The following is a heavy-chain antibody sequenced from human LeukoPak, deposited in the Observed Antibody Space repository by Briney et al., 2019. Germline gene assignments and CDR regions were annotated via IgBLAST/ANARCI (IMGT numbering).Heavy chain of an antibody. CDR2: IYYSGII. CDR3: ARQSRSGGPGGY. V-gene: IGHV4-39*01. J-gene: IGHJ4*02. CDR1: AGSISSSSYY. D-gene: IGHD2-15*01. Sequence: SETLSLTYTVSAGSISSSSYYWGWIRQPPGKGLEWIGSIYYSGIIYYNPSLKSRVTISVDTSKNQFSLNLSSVTAADTAVCYCARQSRSGGPGGYWGQGTLVTVSS.